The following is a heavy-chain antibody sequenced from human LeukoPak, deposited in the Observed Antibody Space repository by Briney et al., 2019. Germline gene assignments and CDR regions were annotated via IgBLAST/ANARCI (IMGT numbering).Heavy chain of an antibody. J-gene: IGHJ4*02. D-gene: IGHD3-22*01. CDR3: ARETHYYDSSGYYAPLDY. Sequence: GGSLRLSCAASGFTFDDYGMSWVRQAPGKGLEWVSGINWNGGSTGYADSVKGRFTISRDNAKNSLHLQMNSLRAEDTALYYCARETHYYDSSGYYAPLDYWGQGTLVTVSS. CDR2: INWNGGST. CDR1: GFTFDDYG. V-gene: IGHV3-20*04.